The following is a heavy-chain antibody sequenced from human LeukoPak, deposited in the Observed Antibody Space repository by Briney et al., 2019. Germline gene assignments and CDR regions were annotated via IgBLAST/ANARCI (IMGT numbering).Heavy chain of an antibody. V-gene: IGHV3-30*18. J-gene: IGHJ4*02. CDR3: AKDWAEYGSGNFCDF. CDR2: ISYDGSNK. Sequence: GGSLRPSCVAAGFTFRSYGMHWVRQAPGKGLEWVAVISYDGSNKYYADSVKGRFTISRDNSKNTLYLQMNSLRVEDTAVYYCAKDWAEYGSGNFCDFWGQGTLVTVSS. CDR1: GFTFRSYG. D-gene: IGHD3-10*01.